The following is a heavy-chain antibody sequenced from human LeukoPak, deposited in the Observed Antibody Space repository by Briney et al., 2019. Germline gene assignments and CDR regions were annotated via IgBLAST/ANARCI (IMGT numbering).Heavy chain of an antibody. CDR1: GGSFSGYY. D-gene: IGHD4/OR15-4a*01. J-gene: IGHJ4*02. V-gene: IGHV4-34*01. Sequence: KTSETLSLTCAVYGGSFSGYYWSWIRQPPGKGLEWIGEINHSGSTNYNPSLKSRVTISVDTSKNQFPLKLSSVTAADTAVYYCARLRPPDYIDYWGQGTLVTVSS. CDR2: INHSGST. CDR3: ARLRPPDYIDY.